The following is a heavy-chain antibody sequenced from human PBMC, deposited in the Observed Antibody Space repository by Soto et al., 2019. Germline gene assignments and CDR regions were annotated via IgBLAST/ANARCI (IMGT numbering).Heavy chain of an antibody. J-gene: IGHJ4*02. CDR2: IIPIFTRT. D-gene: IGHD2-15*01. CDR3: ARDVVRSTAGDS. V-gene: IGHV1-69*01. CDR1: GGTFSTSS. Sequence: QLQLVQSGTEVKEPGSSVKVSCKASGGTFSTSSFVWVRQDPGQGLEWMGGIIPIFTRTNFAQKFQGRVTFSADESTRTTYMVLRSLTSEDTAIYYCARDVVRSTAGDSWGQGTLVTVSS.